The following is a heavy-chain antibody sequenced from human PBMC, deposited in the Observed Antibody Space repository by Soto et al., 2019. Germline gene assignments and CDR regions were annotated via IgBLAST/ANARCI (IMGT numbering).Heavy chain of an antibody. D-gene: IGHD6-13*01. CDR2: ISYDGSNK. CDR1: GFTFSSYG. Sequence: QVQLVESGGGVVQPGRSLRLSCAASGFTFSSYGMHWVRQAPGKGLEWVAVISYDGSNKYYADSAKGRFTISRDNSKNTLYLQMTSLRADDTAVYYCAQDYSSIDYYYGIDVWGQGTPVTVSS. J-gene: IGHJ6*02. CDR3: AQDYSSIDYYYGIDV. V-gene: IGHV3-30*18.